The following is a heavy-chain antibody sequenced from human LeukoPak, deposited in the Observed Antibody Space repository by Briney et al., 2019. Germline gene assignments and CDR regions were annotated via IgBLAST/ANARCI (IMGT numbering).Heavy chain of an antibody. V-gene: IGHV1-8*03. CDR3: ARAPRITMVRGVIYWFDP. CDR1: GYTFTSYD. D-gene: IGHD3-10*01. CDR2: MNPNSGNT. J-gene: IGHJ5*02. Sequence: ASVKVSHKASGYTFTSYDINWVRQATGQGLEWMGWMNPNSGNTGYAQKFQGKVTITRNTSISTAYMELSSLRSEDTAVYYCARAPRITMVRGVIYWFDPWGQGTLVTVSS.